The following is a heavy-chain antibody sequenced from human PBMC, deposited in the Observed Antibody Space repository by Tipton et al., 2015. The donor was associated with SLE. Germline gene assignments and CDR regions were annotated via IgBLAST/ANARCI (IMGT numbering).Heavy chain of an antibody. Sequence: TLSLTCAVYGGSFSGFYWSWIRQPPGKGLEWIGEINHSGRTNYNPSLKSRVTTSVDTSKNEFSLRLNSVTAAATAVFYCSRPISYDIVVVPTAFDAFDIWGQGTMVTVSS. D-gene: IGHD2-2*01. V-gene: IGHV4-34*01. CDR2: INHSGRT. CDR1: GGSFSGFY. J-gene: IGHJ3*02. CDR3: SRPISYDIVVVPTAFDAFDI.